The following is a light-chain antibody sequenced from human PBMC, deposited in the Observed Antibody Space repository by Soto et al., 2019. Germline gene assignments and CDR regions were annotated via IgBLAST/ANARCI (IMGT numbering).Light chain of an antibody. CDR2: GAS. CDR1: QSVRSN. Sequence: EIVMTQSPVTLSVSPGERATLSCRASQSVRSNLAWYQQKPGQAPRLLIYGASTRATGIPDRFSGSGSGTDFTLTISRLEPEDFAVYYCQQFSSYPLTFGGGTKVDIK. J-gene: IGKJ4*01. CDR3: QQFSSYPLT. V-gene: IGKV3D-15*01.